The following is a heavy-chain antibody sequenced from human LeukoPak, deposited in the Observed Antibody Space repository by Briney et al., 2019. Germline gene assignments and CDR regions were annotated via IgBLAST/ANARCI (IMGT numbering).Heavy chain of an antibody. Sequence: GGSLRLFCAASGFTFSSYAMSWVRQAPGRGLEWVSAISGSGGSTYYADSAKGRFTISRDNSKNTLYLQMNSQRAEDTAVYYCTKDGYSSSWYAFDYWGQGTLVT. V-gene: IGHV3-23*01. CDR2: ISGSGGST. D-gene: IGHD6-13*01. J-gene: IGHJ4*02. CDR1: GFTFSSYA. CDR3: TKDGYSSSWYAFDY.